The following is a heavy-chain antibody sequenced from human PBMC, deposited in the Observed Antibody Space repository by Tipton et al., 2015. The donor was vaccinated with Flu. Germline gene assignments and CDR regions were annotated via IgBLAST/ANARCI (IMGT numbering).Heavy chain of an antibody. V-gene: IGHV4-34*01. Sequence: TLSLTCAVYGGSFSGYYWSWIRQPPGKGLEWIGEINHSGSTNYNPSLKSRVTISVDTSKNQFSLKLSSVTAADTAVYYCAGGPGIAAAGMYFFDSWGQGTLVTVSS. CDR2: INHSGST. CDR3: AGGPGIAAAGMYFFDS. J-gene: IGHJ4*02. CDR1: GGSFSGYY. D-gene: IGHD6-13*01.